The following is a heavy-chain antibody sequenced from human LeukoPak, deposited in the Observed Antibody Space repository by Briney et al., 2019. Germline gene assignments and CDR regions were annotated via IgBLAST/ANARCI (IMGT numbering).Heavy chain of an antibody. J-gene: IGHJ5*02. D-gene: IGHD3-22*01. Sequence: GASVKVSCKASGYTFARYYIHWVRQAPVQGREWRGIINPSGGSTRYAQKFQGRVTMTRDTSTSTVYMELSSLRSDDTAVYYCARGGYYDSSGSFDPWGQGTLVTVSS. CDR2: INPSGGST. V-gene: IGHV1-46*01. CDR3: ARGGYYDSSGSFDP. CDR1: GYTFARYY.